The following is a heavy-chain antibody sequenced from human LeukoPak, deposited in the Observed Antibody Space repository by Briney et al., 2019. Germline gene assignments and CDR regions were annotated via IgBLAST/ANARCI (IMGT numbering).Heavy chain of an antibody. CDR1: GFTFSTYG. J-gene: IGHJ1*01. CDR3: SKVSRCGDDGEYFQR. CDR2: ISYDRSNK. D-gene: IGHD4-17*01. V-gene: IGHV3-30*18. Sequence: GRSLRLSCAASGFTFSTYGMHWVRQAPGNGLKSVAVISYDRSNKYYADSVKGRFTISRDNSNKTLNLQTNSLRAEDAAVYCCSKVSRCGDDGEYFQRWGQGTLVTVSS.